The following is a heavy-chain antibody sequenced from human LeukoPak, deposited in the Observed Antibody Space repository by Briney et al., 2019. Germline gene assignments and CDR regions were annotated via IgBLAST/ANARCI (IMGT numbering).Heavy chain of an antibody. D-gene: IGHD2-2*01. CDR3: ARDRYCSSTSCHYYYYYYMDV. CDR2: INNVRSHI. Sequence: GGSLRLSCAASGFTFSTSAMNWVRQAPGKGLEWVSSINNVRSHIYYADSVRGRFTISRDNANNVLYLQMNSLRAEDTAVYYCARDRYCSSTSCHYYYYYYMDVWGKGTTVTVSS. V-gene: IGHV3-21*06. CDR1: GFTFSTSA. J-gene: IGHJ6*03.